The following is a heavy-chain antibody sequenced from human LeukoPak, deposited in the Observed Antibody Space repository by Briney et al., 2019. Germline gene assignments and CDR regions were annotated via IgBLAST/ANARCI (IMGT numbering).Heavy chain of an antibody. V-gene: IGHV4-39*07. CDR1: GGSISSSTYS. CDR3: ARTDGPVLTGVKAHPTDDY. J-gene: IGHJ4*02. CDR2: IYYSGST. D-gene: IGHD7-27*01. Sequence: SETLSLTCTVSGGSISSSTYSWGWIRQPPGKGLEWIGSIYYSGSTYYNPSLKSRVTISIDTSKNQFSLKLSSVTAADTAVYYCARTDGPVLTGVKAHPTDDYWGQGTLVTVSS.